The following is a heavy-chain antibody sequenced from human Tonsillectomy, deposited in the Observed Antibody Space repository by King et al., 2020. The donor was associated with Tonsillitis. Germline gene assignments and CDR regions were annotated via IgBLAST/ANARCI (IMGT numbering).Heavy chain of an antibody. CDR2: ISRSGDTI. Sequence: VQLVESGGGLVKPGGSLRLSCAASGFNFSDYYISWIRQAPGKGLEWISYISRSGDTIYYADSVKGRFTISRDNAKKSLYLQMNSLRVDDTAVYYCARGRKQLPLGLDVWGQGTTVTVPS. V-gene: IGHV3-11*01. J-gene: IGHJ6*02. CDR3: ARGRKQLPLGLDV. CDR1: GFNFSDYY. D-gene: IGHD5-18*01.